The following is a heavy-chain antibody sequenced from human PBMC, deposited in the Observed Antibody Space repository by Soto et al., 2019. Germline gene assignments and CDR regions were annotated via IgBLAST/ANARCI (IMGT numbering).Heavy chain of an antibody. V-gene: IGHV4-34*01. J-gene: IGHJ5*02. CDR1: GGSFSGYY. Sequence: QVQLQQWGAGLLKPSETLSLTCAVYGGSFSGYYWSWIRQPPGKGLEWIGEINHSGSTNYNPSLKSRVTISVDTSKNQFSLTLSSVTAADTAVYYCARGKDWYYGSGSYYNWFDPWGQGTLVTVSS. D-gene: IGHD3-10*01. CDR2: INHSGST. CDR3: ARGKDWYYGSGSYYNWFDP.